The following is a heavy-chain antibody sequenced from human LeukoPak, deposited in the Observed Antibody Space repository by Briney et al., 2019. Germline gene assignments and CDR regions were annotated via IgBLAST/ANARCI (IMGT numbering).Heavy chain of an antibody. CDR1: GFTFSSYG. J-gene: IGHJ3*02. V-gene: IGHV3-21*01. CDR3: ARVGSGLDAFDI. Sequence: GGSLRLSCAASGFTFSSYGMHWVRQAPGKGLEWVSSISSSSSYIYYADSVKGRFTISRDNAKNSLYLQMNSLRAEDTAVYYCARVGSGLDAFDIWGQGTMVTVSS. CDR2: ISSSSSYI. D-gene: IGHD6-19*01.